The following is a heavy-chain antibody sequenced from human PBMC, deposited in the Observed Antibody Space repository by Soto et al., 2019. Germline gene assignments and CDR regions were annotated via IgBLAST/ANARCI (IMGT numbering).Heavy chain of an antibody. CDR2: INPDGNGK. V-gene: IGHV3-7*03. J-gene: IGHJ4*02. Sequence: EAHLVESGGGLVQPGGSLRLSCAASGFTFSDTWMTWVRQAPGKGLEWVANINPDGNGKEDGGSVKGRFTISRDNAKNSLYLQIDSLTAGDTALYYCVKSEYGYIVGEFWGQGTLLTVSS. CDR3: VKSEYGYIVGEF. CDR1: GFTFSDTW. D-gene: IGHD3-10*01.